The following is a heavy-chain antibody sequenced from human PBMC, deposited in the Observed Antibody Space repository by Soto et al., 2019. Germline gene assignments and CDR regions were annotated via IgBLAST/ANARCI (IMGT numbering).Heavy chain of an antibody. CDR3: ASRSVYESSLWSGDYPTYYYGIYG. CDR1: GYTFTSYD. CDR2: MNPNSVNT. D-gene: IGHD3-3*01. Sequence: ASVKVSCKASGYTFTSYDINWVRQATGQGLEWMGWMNPNSVNTGHAQKFQGRVTMTRNTSISTAYMELSSLRSEDTAVYYCASRSVYESSLWSGDYPTYYYGIYGWGTGTT. V-gene: IGHV1-8*01. J-gene: IGHJ6*01.